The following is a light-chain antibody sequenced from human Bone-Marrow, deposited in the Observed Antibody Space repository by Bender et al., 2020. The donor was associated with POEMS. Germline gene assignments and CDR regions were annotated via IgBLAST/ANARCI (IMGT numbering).Light chain of an antibody. CDR1: VLAKKF. CDR3: YSTGDNYRVL. J-gene: IGLJ2*01. CDR2: EDT. Sequence: SSELAQPSSVSVSPGQTANITCSGDVLAKKFARWFQQKPGQAPVMLIYEDTARPSGTPERFSGSSSGSTATLTITGAQVEDEADYYCYSTGDNYRVLFGGGTKLTVL. V-gene: IGLV3-27*01.